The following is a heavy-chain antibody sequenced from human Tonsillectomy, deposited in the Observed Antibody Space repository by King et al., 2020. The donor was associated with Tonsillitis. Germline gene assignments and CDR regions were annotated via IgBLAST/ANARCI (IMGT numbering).Heavy chain of an antibody. CDR3: ARERIAAAQDY. Sequence: VQLVESGAEVKKPGQSLRISCKGSGYSFTSSWITWVRQMPGKGLEWMGRIDPSDSYTNYSPSFQGHVTISADKSISTAYLQWSSLKASDTALYYCARERIAAAQDYWGQGTLVTVSS. J-gene: IGHJ4*02. V-gene: IGHV5-10-1*03. CDR1: GYSFTSSW. CDR2: IDPSDSYT. D-gene: IGHD6-13*01.